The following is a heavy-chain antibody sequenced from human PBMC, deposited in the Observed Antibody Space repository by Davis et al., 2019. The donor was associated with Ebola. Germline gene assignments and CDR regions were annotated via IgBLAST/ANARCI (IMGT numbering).Heavy chain of an antibody. V-gene: IGHV5-51*01. CDR1: GFTFTTHW. Sequence: GESLKISCETSGFTFTTHWIAWVRQMPGKGLEWMGMIFPGDSDTRYSPSFQGQVTISADKSTSTAYLQWNGLKAPDTAIYYCARSAYSNYYFDYWGQGTLVTVSS. D-gene: IGHD4-11*01. J-gene: IGHJ4*02. CDR3: ARSAYSNYYFDY. CDR2: IFPGDSDT.